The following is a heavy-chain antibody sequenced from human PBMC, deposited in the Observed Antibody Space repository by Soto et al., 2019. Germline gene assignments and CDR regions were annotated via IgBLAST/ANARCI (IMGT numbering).Heavy chain of an antibody. CDR1: GFTFSGFA. D-gene: IGHD2-15*01. CDR3: ARFKGCSGGSCYAHFDY. Sequence: QVQLVEDGGGVVQPGRSLRLSCAASGFTFSGFAMHWVRQAPGKGLEWVAVISYDGSNKYYADSVKGRFTISRDNSKNTLYVQMNSLRAEDKAVYYCARFKGCSGGSCYAHFDYWGHGTLVTVSS. V-gene: IGHV3-30-3*01. J-gene: IGHJ4*01. CDR2: ISYDGSNK.